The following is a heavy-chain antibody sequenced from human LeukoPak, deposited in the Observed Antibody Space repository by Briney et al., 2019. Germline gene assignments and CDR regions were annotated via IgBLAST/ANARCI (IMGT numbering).Heavy chain of an antibody. CDR3: AKDSSDYDILTGTLGY. CDR2: IRYDGSNK. CDR1: GFTFSSYA. Sequence: GGSLRLSCAASGFTFSSYAMHWVRQAPGKGLEWVAFIRYDGSNKYYADSVKGRFTISRDNSKNTLYLQMNSLRAEDTAVYYCAKDSSDYDILTGTLGYWGQGTLVTVSS. V-gene: IGHV3-30*02. J-gene: IGHJ4*02. D-gene: IGHD3-9*01.